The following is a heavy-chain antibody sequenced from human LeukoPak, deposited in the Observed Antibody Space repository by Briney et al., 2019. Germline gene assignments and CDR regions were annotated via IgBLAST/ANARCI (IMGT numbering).Heavy chain of an antibody. CDR3: ARGHLRTGTREFDT. V-gene: IGHV4-34*01. CDR2: IGHSGDT. Sequence: PSETLSLTCAVYGGSFSGYYWSWIRQPTGKGLEWIGEIGHSGDTKYNASLKSRVSLSVDTSKNQISLKMNFVTAADTALYYCARGHLRTGTREFDTWGQGTLVIVSS. J-gene: IGHJ5*02. D-gene: IGHD1-7*01. CDR1: GGSFSGYY.